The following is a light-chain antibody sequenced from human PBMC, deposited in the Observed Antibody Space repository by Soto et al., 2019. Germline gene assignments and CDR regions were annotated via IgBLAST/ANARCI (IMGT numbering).Light chain of an antibody. Sequence: QSALTQPASLSGSPGQSITISCTGTSSDVGGYNYVSWHQQHPGKAPKLMIYDVSNRPSGVSNRFSGSKSDNTASLTISGLQAEDEADYYCSSYTSSSTLVVLGGGTKLTVL. CDR3: SSYTSSSTLVV. J-gene: IGLJ2*01. CDR1: SSDVGGYNY. CDR2: DVS. V-gene: IGLV2-14*01.